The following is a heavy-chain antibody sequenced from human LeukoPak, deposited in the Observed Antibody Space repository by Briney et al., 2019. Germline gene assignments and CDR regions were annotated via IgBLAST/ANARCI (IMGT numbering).Heavy chain of an antibody. Sequence: SETLSLTCTVSGGSISSGSYYWSWIRQPAGKGLEWIGEINHSGSTNYNPSVQSRVTIAVDTSKNQFSLKLSSVTAADTAVYYCARDRPLIAMVRGVISHWGQGTLVTVSS. CDR2: INHSGST. D-gene: IGHD3-10*01. CDR3: ARDRPLIAMVRGVISH. J-gene: IGHJ4*02. CDR1: GGSISSGSYY. V-gene: IGHV4-61*10.